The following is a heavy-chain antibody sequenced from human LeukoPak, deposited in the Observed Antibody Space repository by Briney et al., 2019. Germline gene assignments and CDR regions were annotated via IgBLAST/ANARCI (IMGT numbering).Heavy chain of an antibody. V-gene: IGHV4-4*07. CDR2: IYTSGST. D-gene: IGHD1-26*01. J-gene: IGHJ4*02. CDR1: GGSISSYY. Sequence: SETLSLTCTVSGGSISSYYWSWIRQPAGKGLEWIGRIYTSGSTNYNASLKSRVSMSVDTSKNQFSLKLSSVTAADTAVFYCARENSGSYREFDYSGQGTLVTVSS. CDR3: ARENSGSYREFDY.